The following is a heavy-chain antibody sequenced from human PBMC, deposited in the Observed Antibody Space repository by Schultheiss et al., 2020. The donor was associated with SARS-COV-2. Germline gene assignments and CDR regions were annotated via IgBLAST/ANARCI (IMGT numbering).Heavy chain of an antibody. Sequence: SVKVSCKITGGTLFSYAISWVRQAPGQGLEWMGETMPLFGESNYAQKFQGRVTITADESTSTAYMELSSLRSEDTAVYYCARDRYDFWSGYVSYWYFDLWGRGTLVTVSS. D-gene: IGHD3-3*01. V-gene: IGHV1-69*13. CDR3: ARDRYDFWSGYVSYWYFDL. J-gene: IGHJ2*01. CDR2: TMPLFGES. CDR1: GGTLFSYA.